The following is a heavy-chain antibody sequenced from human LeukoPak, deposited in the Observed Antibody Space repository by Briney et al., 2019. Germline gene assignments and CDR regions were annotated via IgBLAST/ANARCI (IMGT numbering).Heavy chain of an antibody. V-gene: IGHV3-23*01. CDR2: IGPSGDIT. CDR3: VRASHIVVVTGIPQGYYYYMDV. D-gene: IGHD2-21*02. J-gene: IGHJ6*03. Sequence: GGSLRLSCAASGFTFSKHGMNWVRQAPGKGLEWVSGIGPSGDITYYADSVKGRFTISRDNAKSSLYLQMNSLRAEDTAVYYCVRASHIVVVTGIPQGYYYYMDVWGKGTTVTVSS. CDR1: GFTFSKHG.